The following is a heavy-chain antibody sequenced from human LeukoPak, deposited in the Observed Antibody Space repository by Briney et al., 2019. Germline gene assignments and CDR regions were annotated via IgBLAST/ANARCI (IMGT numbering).Heavy chain of an antibody. J-gene: IGHJ4*02. CDR2: IYYSGST. D-gene: IGHD5-12*01. CDR3: ARDDAARGYSGYRLDY. Sequence: SETLSLTCTVSGGSISSYYWSWIRQPPGKGLEWIGYIYYSGSTNYNPSLKSRVTISVDTSKNQFSLKLSSVTAADTAVYYCARDDAARGYSGYRLDYWGQGTLVAVSS. CDR1: GGSISSYY. V-gene: IGHV4-59*01.